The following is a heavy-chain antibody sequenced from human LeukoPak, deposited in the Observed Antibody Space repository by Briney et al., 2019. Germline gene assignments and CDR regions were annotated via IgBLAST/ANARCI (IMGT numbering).Heavy chain of an antibody. J-gene: IGHJ5*02. V-gene: IGHV4-34*01. Sequence: SETLSLTCAVYGGSFSGYYWSWIRQPPGKGLEWIGEINHSGSTNYNPSLKSRVTISVDTSKNQFSLKLSSVTAADTAVYYCANREQQLVPFDPWGQGTLVTVSP. D-gene: IGHD6-13*01. CDR1: GGSFSGYY. CDR2: INHSGST. CDR3: ANREQQLVPFDP.